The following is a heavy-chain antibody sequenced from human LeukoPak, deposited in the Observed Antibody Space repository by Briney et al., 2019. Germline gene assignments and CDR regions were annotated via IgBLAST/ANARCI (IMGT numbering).Heavy chain of an antibody. CDR3: ARDGWNNGWTPFDC. CDR2: VSADSSST. CDR1: GYTFSSYG. J-gene: IGHJ4*02. Sequence: ASVKVSCKASGYTFSSYGISWVRQAPGQGLEWMGWVSADSSSTYYVQKLQGRLSMATDTSTSTAYMELRSLRSEDTAVYYCARDGWNNGWTPFDCWGQGTLVTVSS. D-gene: IGHD1/OR15-1a*01. V-gene: IGHV1-18*01.